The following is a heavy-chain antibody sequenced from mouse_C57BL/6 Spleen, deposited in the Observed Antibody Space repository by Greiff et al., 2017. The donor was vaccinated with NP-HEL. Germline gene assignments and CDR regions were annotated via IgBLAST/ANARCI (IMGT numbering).Heavy chain of an antibody. CDR1: GYTFTGYW. D-gene: IGHD1-1*01. CDR3: ARGIYYYGSSSHWYFDV. Sequence: QVQLQQSGAELMKPGASVKLSCKATGYTFTGYWIEWVKQRPGHGLEWIGEILPGSGSTNYNEKFKGKATFTADTSSNTAYMQLSSLTTEDSAIYYWARGIYYYGSSSHWYFDVWGTGTTVTVSS. CDR2: ILPGSGST. J-gene: IGHJ1*03. V-gene: IGHV1-9*01.